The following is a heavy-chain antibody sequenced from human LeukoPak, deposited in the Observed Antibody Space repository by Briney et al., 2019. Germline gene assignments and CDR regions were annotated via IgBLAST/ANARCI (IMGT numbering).Heavy chain of an antibody. CDR3: ARDLPLYSGSYSDY. V-gene: IGHV3-7*01. Sequence: GGSLRLSCAASGFTFSRYWMSWVRQAPGKGLEWVANIKEGGSEKYYVDSVKGRFTSSRDNAKNALYLQMNSLRAEDTAVYYCARDLPLYSGSYSDYWGQGTLVTVSS. D-gene: IGHD1-26*01. J-gene: IGHJ4*02. CDR2: IKEGGSEK. CDR1: GFTFSRYW.